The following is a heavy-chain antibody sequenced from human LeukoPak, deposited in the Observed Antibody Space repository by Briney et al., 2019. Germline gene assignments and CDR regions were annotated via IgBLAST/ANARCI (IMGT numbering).Heavy chain of an antibody. V-gene: IGHV1-8*01. Sequence: ASVKVSCKASGYTFNSYDINWVRQAAGHGLECVGWRKPNSGNTGYEQKFQGRVTMTRNTSISTAHMELSSLRSEDTAVYYCARARIYCSSTSCYEDYYYYYYMDVWGKGTTVTVSS. J-gene: IGHJ6*03. CDR2: RKPNSGNT. CDR1: GYTFNSYD. CDR3: ARARIYCSSTSCYEDYYYYYYMDV. D-gene: IGHD2-2*01.